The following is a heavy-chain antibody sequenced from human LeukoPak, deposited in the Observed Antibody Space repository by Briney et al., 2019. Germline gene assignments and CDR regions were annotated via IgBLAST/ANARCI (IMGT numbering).Heavy chain of an antibody. CDR1: GFTVSSNY. Sequence: GGSLRLSCAASGFTVSSNYMSWVRQAPGKGLEWVSVIYSGGSTYYADSVKGRFTISRDNSKNTLYLQMNSLRAEDTAVYYCASSYGSGSCGWYYMDVWGKGTTVTVSS. D-gene: IGHD3-10*01. CDR3: ASSYGSGSCGWYYMDV. V-gene: IGHV3-53*01. CDR2: IYSGGST. J-gene: IGHJ6*03.